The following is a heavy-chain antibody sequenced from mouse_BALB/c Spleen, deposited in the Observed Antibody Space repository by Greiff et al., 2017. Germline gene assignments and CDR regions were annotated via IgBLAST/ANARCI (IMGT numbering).Heavy chain of an antibody. CDR2: ISSGGSYT. CDR3: AREGYDRSFAY. Sequence: EVQVVESGGDLVKPGGSLKLSCAASGFTFSSYAMSWVRQSPEKRLEWVAEISSGGSYTYYPDTVTGRFTISRDNAKNTLYLEMSSLRSEDTAMYYCAREGYDRSFAYWGQGTLVTVSA. CDR1: GFTFSSYA. D-gene: IGHD2-14*01. V-gene: IGHV5-9-4*01. J-gene: IGHJ3*01.